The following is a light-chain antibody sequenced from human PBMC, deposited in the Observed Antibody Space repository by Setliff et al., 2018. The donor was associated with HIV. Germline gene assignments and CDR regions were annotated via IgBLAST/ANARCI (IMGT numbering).Light chain of an antibody. CDR1: SSDIGGYTY. J-gene: IGLJ1*01. Sequence: QSALTQPASVSGSPGQSITISCTGTSSDIGGYTYVSWYQQHPGKAPKLMIYDVSTRPSGVSNRFSGSKSGNTASLTISGLQTEDEADYYCSSYTSSSTDVFGTGTKVTVL. V-gene: IGLV2-14*03. CDR3: SSYTSSSTDV. CDR2: DVS.